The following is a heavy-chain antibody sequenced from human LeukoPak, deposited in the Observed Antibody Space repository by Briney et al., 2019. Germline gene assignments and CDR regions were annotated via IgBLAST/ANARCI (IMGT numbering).Heavy chain of an antibody. Sequence: GGSLRLSCAASGFTFSSYAMHWVRQAPGKGLEYVSAISSNGGSTYYANSVKGRFTISRDNSKNTLYLQMNSLRAEDTAVYYCARDREGIRYYYYMDVWGKGTTVTVSS. D-gene: IGHD1-26*01. CDR1: GFTFSSYA. J-gene: IGHJ6*03. V-gene: IGHV3-64*01. CDR3: ARDREGIRYYYYMDV. CDR2: ISSNGGST.